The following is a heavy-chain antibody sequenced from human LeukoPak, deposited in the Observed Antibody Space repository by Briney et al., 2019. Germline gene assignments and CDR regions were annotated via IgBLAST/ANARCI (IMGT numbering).Heavy chain of an antibody. CDR2: ISGSGGST. V-gene: IGHV3-23*01. D-gene: IGHD2-15*01. Sequence: GGSLRLSCAASGFTFSSYAMSWVRQAPGKWLEWVSAISGSGGSTYYADSVKGRFTISRDNSKNTLYLQMNSLRAEDTAVYYCAKSRGWQGYCSGGSCYGPSGWFDPWGQGTLVTVSS. J-gene: IGHJ5*02. CDR1: GFTFSSYA. CDR3: AKSRGWQGYCSGGSCYGPSGWFDP.